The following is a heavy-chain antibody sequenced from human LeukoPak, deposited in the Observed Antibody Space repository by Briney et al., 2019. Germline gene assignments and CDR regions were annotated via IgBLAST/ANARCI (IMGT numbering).Heavy chain of an antibody. CDR2: INPSGGST. J-gene: IGHJ4*02. CDR3: ARGPGPADDGGGYCFDY. D-gene: IGHD3-22*01. CDR1: GYTFTSYY. V-gene: IGHV1-46*01. Sequence: ASVKVSCKASGYTFTSYYLYWVRQAPGLGLEWMGVINPSGGSTTSAQKFQGRVTMTRDTSTSTVYMELRSLRSEDTAVYYCARGPGPADDGGGYCFDYWGQGTLVTVSS.